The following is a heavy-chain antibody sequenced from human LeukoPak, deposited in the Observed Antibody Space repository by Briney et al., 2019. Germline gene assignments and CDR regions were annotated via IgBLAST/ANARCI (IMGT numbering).Heavy chain of an antibody. Sequence: ASVKVSCKASGYTFTSYDINWVRQAPGQGLEWMGWMNPNSGNTGYAQKFQGRVTMTRNTSISTAYMELSSLRSEDTAVYYCAREERYCSGGSCYAGMDVWGQGTTVTVSS. D-gene: IGHD2-15*01. CDR3: AREERYCSGGSCYAGMDV. J-gene: IGHJ6*02. V-gene: IGHV1-8*01. CDR1: GYTFTSYD. CDR2: MNPNSGNT.